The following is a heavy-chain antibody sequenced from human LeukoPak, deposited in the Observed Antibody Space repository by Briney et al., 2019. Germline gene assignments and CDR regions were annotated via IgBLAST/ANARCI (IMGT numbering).Heavy chain of an antibody. CDR2: IYYSGST. V-gene: IGHV4-39*07. D-gene: IGHD6-13*01. CDR1: GDSISSGDYY. CDR3: ARDQSGGSWSNNWFDP. J-gene: IGHJ5*02. Sequence: PSQTLSLTCTVSGDSISSGDYYWSWIRQPPGKGLEWIGSIYYSGSTYYNPSLKSRVTISVDTSKNQFSLKLSSVTAADTAVYYCARDQSGGSWSNNWFDPWGQGTLVTVSS.